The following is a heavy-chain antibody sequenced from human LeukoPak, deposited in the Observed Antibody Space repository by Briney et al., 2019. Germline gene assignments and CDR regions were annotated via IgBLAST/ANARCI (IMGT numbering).Heavy chain of an antibody. Sequence: GGSLRLSCAASGFTFSSYEMNWVRQAPGKGLEWVAVISYDGSNKYYADSVKGRFTISRDNSKNTQYLQMNSLRAEDTAVYYCATLADYPFDYWGQGTLVTVSS. CDR2: ISYDGSNK. CDR3: ATLADYPFDY. J-gene: IGHJ4*02. D-gene: IGHD4-11*01. V-gene: IGHV3-30*04. CDR1: GFTFSSYE.